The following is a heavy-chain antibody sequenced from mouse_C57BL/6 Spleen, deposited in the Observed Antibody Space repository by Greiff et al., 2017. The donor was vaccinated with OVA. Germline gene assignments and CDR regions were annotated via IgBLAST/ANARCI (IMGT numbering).Heavy chain of an antibody. J-gene: IGHJ3*01. CDR2: ISYDGSN. Sequence: EVKLQESGPGLVKPSQSLSLTCSVTGYSITSGYYWNWIRQFPGNKLEWMGYISYDGSNNYNPSLKNRISITRDTSKNQFFLKLNSVTTEDTATYYCATYYGSSYVWFAYWGQGTLVTVSA. D-gene: IGHD1-1*01. CDR1: GYSITSGYY. CDR3: ATYYGSSYVWFAY. V-gene: IGHV3-6*01.